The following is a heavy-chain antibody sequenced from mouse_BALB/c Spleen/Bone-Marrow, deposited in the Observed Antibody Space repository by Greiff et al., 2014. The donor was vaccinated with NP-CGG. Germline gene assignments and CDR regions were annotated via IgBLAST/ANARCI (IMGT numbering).Heavy chain of an antibody. Sequence: VQVVESDTELVKPGASVKISCKASGYTFTDHAIHWVKQRPEQGLEWIGYTSPGNGDIKYNEKFKGKATLTADKSSSTAYMQLNSLTSEDSAVYFCKRSAYWGQGTLVTVSA. CDR1: GYTFTDHA. J-gene: IGHJ3*01. V-gene: IGHV1S53*03. CDR3: KRSAY. CDR2: TSPGNGDI.